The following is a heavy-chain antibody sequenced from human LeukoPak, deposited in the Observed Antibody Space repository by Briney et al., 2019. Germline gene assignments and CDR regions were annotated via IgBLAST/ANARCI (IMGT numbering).Heavy chain of an antibody. CDR1: GGSIGSSSYY. J-gene: IGHJ4*02. Sequence: PSETLSLTCTVSGGSIGSSSYYWGWIRQPPGKGLEWIGSIYYSGSTYYNPSLKSRVAISVDTSKNQFSLKLSSVTAADTAVYYCARLQYQLLYPYYFDYWGQGTLVTVSS. CDR2: IYYSGST. V-gene: IGHV4-39*01. CDR3: ARLQYQLLYPYYFDY. D-gene: IGHD2-2*02.